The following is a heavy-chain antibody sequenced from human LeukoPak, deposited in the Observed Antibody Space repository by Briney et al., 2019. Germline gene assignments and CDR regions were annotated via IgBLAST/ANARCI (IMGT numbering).Heavy chain of an antibody. CDR2: ISAYNGNT. CDR3: ARALHCSSTSCYTVSTGGYYYYMDV. J-gene: IGHJ6*03. Sequence: ASVKVSCKASGYTFTSYGISWVRQAPGQGLEWMGWISAYNGNTNYAQKLQGRVTMTTDTSTSTAYMELRSLRSDDTAVYYCARALHCSSTSCYTVSTGGYYYYMDVWGKGTTVTVSS. D-gene: IGHD2-2*02. V-gene: IGHV1-18*01. CDR1: GYTFTSYG.